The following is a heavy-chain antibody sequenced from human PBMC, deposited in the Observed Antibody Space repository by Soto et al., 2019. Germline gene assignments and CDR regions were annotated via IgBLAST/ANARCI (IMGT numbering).Heavy chain of an antibody. V-gene: IGHV3-23*01. D-gene: IGHD3-16*02. J-gene: IGHJ4*02. CDR2: ISATGGST. Sequence: GGSLRLSCAGSGFTFASYVMTWVRQAPGKGLEWVSSISATGGSTYYAGSVKGRFTISRDNSKNALFLQMNSLRAEDTAIYYCANAEHPRRSIGFDYWGQGTLVTVSS. CDR3: ANAEHPRRSIGFDY. CDR1: GFTFASYV.